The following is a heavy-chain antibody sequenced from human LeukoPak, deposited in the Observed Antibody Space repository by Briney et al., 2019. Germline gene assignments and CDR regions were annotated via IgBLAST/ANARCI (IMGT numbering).Heavy chain of an antibody. CDR3: AREANSGYSSGDDAFDI. CDR1: GFTFSTYW. CDR2: INGEGRST. D-gene: IGHD6-19*01. Sequence: GGSLRLSCAASGFTFSTYWMHWVRQAPGKGLVWGSRINGEGRSTSYRGSVEGRFTISRDNAKNTLYPQMNSLRAEDTAVYYCAREANSGYSSGDDAFDIWGQGTMVTVSS. J-gene: IGHJ3*02. V-gene: IGHV3-74*01.